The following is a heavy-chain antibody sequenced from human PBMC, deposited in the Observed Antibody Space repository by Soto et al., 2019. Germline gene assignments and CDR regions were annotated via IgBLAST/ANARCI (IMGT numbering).Heavy chain of an antibody. J-gene: IGHJ4*02. CDR1: GLTFSNAG. Sequence: EVQLVESGGGLVKPGGSLRLSCVASGLTFSNAGMHWVRQAPGKGLEWVGLIKNRGDGGTTDYAAPATGRFTISRDDSRSILYLQMNSLKVEDTAVYYCTTDKGVPTPHSSSWHSVGSEFWGRGTLVTVSS. CDR2: IKNRGDGGTT. D-gene: IGHD6-13*01. V-gene: IGHV3-15*07. CDR3: TTDKGVPTPHSSSWHSVGSEF.